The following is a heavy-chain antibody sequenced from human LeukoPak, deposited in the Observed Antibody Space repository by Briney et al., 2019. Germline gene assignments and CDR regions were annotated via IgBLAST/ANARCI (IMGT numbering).Heavy chain of an antibody. CDR2: TSYDGSNK. J-gene: IGHJ6*02. CDR3: AKEWYGSGSYREYGMDV. D-gene: IGHD3-10*01. V-gene: IGHV3-30*18. CDR1: GFTFSSFG. Sequence: GRSLRLSCAVSGFTFSSFGMHWVRQAPGKGLEWVAVTSYDGSNKYYADSVKGRFTISRDNSKNTLYLQMDSLRAEDTAVYYYAKEWYGSGSYREYGMDVWGQGTKVTVSS.